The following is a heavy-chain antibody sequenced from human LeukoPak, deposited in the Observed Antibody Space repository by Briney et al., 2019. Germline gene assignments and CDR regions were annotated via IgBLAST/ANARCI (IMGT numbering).Heavy chain of an antibody. CDR3: ARAKLYSSSSVGGYYYYYMDV. Sequence: SGPTLVNPTQTLTLTCTFSGFSLSTSGMCVSWIRQPPGKALEWLARIDWDDDKYYSTSLKTRLTISKDTSKNQVVLTMTNMDPVDTATYYCARAKLYSSSSVGGYYYYYMDVWGKGTTVTVSS. J-gene: IGHJ6*03. D-gene: IGHD6-6*01. V-gene: IGHV2-70*11. CDR1: GFSLSTSGMC. CDR2: IDWDDDK.